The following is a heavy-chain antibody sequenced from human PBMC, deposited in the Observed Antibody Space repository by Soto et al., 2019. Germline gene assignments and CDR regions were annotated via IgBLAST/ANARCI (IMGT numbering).Heavy chain of an antibody. Sequence: GSGPTLVNPTQTLTLTCTFSGFSLTTNKMSVSWIRQPPGKALEWLARIDWDDDKFYNTSLKTRLTISKDTSKNQVLLTMTDMDPVDTATYYCSLLIFGHNLYYLSYWTRGSLVPVSS. CDR1: GFSLTTNKMS. CDR2: IDWDDDK. J-gene: IGHJ4*01. V-gene: IGHV2-70*17. CDR3: SLLIFGHNLYYLSY. D-gene: IGHD1-26*01.